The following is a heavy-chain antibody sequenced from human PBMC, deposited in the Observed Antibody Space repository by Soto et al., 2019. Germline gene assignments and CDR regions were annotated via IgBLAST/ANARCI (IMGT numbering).Heavy chain of an antibody. J-gene: IGHJ6*02. D-gene: IGHD2-15*01. V-gene: IGHV3-33*01. CDR1: GFTFSSYG. CDR3: AREDIVVVVAATPYYYGMDV. Sequence: GGSLRLSCAASGFTFSSYGMHWVRQAPGKGLDCVAVIWYDGSNKYYADSVKGRFTISRDNSKNTLYLQMNSLRAEDTAVYYCAREDIVVVVAATPYYYGMDVWGRGNTVTVSS. CDR2: IWYDGSNK.